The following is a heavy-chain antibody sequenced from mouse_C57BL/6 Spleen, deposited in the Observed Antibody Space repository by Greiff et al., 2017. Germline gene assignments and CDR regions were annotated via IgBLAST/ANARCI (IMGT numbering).Heavy chain of an antibody. Sequence: QVQLQQSGAELVRPGASVTLSCKASGYTFTDYEMHWVKQTPVHGLAWIGAIDPEPGGPAYNQKFKGKAILTADNSSSTAYMELRSLTSEDSAVYYCTRRGISTVGDYWGQGTTLTVSS. V-gene: IGHV1-15*01. CDR3: TRRGISTVGDY. J-gene: IGHJ2*01. CDR1: GYTFTDYE. CDR2: IDPEPGGP. D-gene: IGHD1-1*01.